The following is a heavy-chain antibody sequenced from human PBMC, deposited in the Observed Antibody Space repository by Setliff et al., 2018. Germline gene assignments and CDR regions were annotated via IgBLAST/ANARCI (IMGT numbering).Heavy chain of an antibody. CDR1: GYSFTNYW. V-gene: IGHV5-51*01. J-gene: IGHJ5*02. CDR3: ARRLYSSGWYNWA. D-gene: IGHD6-19*01. CDR2: IYPGDSDT. Sequence: PGESLKISCKGSGYSFTNYWIGWVRQMPGKGLEWMGIIYPGDSDTRYSPSFQGQVTISADKSISTAYLQWSSLKASDTAIYYCARRLYSSGWYNWAWGQGTLVTVSS.